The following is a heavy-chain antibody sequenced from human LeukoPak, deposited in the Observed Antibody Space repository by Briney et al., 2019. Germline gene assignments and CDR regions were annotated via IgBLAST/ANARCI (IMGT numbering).Heavy chain of an antibody. J-gene: IGHJ4*02. CDR3: ARDLNGSTGDPTPLGY. CDR2: IYYSGST. D-gene: IGHD2-2*01. CDR1: GGSISSGGYY. V-gene: IGHV4-31*03. Sequence: PSETLSLTCTVSGGSISSGGYYWSWIRQHPGKGLEWIGYIYYSGSTYYNPSLKSRVTISVDTSKNQFSLKLSSVTAADTAVYYCARDLNGSTGDPTPLGYWGQGTLVTVSS.